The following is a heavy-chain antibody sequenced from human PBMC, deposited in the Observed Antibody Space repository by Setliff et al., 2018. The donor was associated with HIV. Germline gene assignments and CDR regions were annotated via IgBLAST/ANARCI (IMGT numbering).Heavy chain of an antibody. Sequence: PGGSLRLSCAASGFTFNSYGIRWVRQAPGKGLEWVALIWYDASKKEYSDSVKGRFNILRDDSKKTAYLQMNSLRDEDTAVYYCVKDVLKFWSGSGALDFWGPGTLVTVSS. V-gene: IGHV3-33*06. CDR1: GFTFNSYG. CDR3: VKDVLKFWSGSGALDF. D-gene: IGHD3-3*01. CDR2: IWYDASKK. J-gene: IGHJ4*02.